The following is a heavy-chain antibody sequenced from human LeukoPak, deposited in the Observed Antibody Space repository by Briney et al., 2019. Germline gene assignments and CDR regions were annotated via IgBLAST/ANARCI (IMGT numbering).Heavy chain of an antibody. Sequence: SETLSLTCTVSGGSISSYYWSWIRQPPGKGLEWIGYIYYSGSTNYNPSLKSRVTISVDTSKNQFSLKLSSVTAADTAVYYCARSPYYYDSSGYRTGWFDPWGQGTLVTVSS. D-gene: IGHD3-22*01. CDR3: ARSPYYYDSSGYRTGWFDP. V-gene: IGHV4-59*01. J-gene: IGHJ5*02. CDR2: IYYSGST. CDR1: GGSISSYY.